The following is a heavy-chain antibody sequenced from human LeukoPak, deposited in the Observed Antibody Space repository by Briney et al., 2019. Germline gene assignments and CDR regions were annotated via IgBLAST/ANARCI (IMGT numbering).Heavy chain of an antibody. V-gene: IGHV3-33*08. J-gene: IGHJ4*02. Sequence: GGSLRLSCAASGFTFSTYAMSWVRQAPGKGLEWVAVIWYDGSNKYYADSVKGRFTISRDNSKNTLYLQMNSLRAEDTAVYYCARGRPHGNDYWGQGTLVTVSS. D-gene: IGHD4-23*01. CDR2: IWYDGSNK. CDR3: ARGRPHGNDY. CDR1: GFTFSTYA.